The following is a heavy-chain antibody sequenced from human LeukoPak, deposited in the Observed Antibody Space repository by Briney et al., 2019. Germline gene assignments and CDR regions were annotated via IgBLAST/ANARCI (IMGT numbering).Heavy chain of an antibody. J-gene: IGHJ4*02. Sequence: KPSETLSLTCTVSGYSISSGYYWGWIRQPPGKGLEWTGSIDHSGSTYYNPSLKSRITISVDTSKNQFSLKLSSVTAADTAVYYCARVRGYYDSSGYYVDYWGQGTLVTVSS. CDR2: IDHSGST. V-gene: IGHV4-38-2*02. CDR1: GYSISSGYY. D-gene: IGHD3-22*01. CDR3: ARVRGYYDSSGYYVDY.